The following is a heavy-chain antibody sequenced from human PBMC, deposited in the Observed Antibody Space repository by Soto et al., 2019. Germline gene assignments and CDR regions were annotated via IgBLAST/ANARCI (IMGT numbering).Heavy chain of an antibody. Sequence: SGPTLVNPTQTLALTCTFSGFSLSTTGVGVGWIRQPPGKALEWLALIYWDDDKRYNPSLNSRLTITKDTSKNQVVLAMTNMDPVDTATYFCVQSRCGGDCLQSYSSHSYYGLDVWGQGTTVTVSS. CDR2: IYWDDDK. D-gene: IGHD2-21*02. CDR1: GFSLSTTGVG. CDR3: VQSRCGGDCLQSYSSHSYYGLDV. J-gene: IGHJ6*02. V-gene: IGHV2-5*02.